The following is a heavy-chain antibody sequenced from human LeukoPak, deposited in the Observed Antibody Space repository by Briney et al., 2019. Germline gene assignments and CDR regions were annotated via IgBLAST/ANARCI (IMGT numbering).Heavy chain of an antibody. J-gene: IGHJ4*02. CDR1: GGSFSGYY. V-gene: IGHV4-34*01. CDR2: INHSGGT. D-gene: IGHD2-21*02. Sequence: SETLSLTCAVYGGSFSGYYWTWVRQPPGKGLEWIGEINHSGGTNYNPSLKSRVTISVDTSKNQFSLKLSSVTAADTAVYYCARGHPLLDYWGQGTLVTVSS. CDR3: ARGHPLLDY.